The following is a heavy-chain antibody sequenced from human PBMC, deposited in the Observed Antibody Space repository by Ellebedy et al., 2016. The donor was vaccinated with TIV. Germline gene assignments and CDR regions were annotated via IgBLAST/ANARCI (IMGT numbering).Heavy chain of an antibody. CDR1: GFTFSTYY. J-gene: IGHJ4*02. V-gene: IGHV3-74*01. CDR3: AREYSESYYFDY. CDR2: IYSAGSTT. D-gene: IGHD1-26*01. Sequence: PGGSLRLSCAASGFTFSTYYMHWVRQAPGKGLVWVSRIYSAGSTTTYADSVKGRFTISRDNAKNTLFLQMNSLRAEDTAVYYCAREYSESYYFDYWGQGTLVTVSS.